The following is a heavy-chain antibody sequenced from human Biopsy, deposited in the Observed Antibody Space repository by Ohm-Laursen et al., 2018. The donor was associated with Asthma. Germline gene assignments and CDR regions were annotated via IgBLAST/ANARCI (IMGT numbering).Heavy chain of an antibody. V-gene: IGHV3-30*01. CDR1: GLSFSNFA. CDR3: VRDGTDDAFDI. J-gene: IGHJ3*02. Sequence: SLRLSCTASGLSFSNFAIDGVRQAPGKGLEWVGVISKDASTQDYADSVKGRFTMARDNSKNTLDLQMNSLREEDTAVYYCVRDGTDDAFDIWGQGTVVSVSS. CDR2: ISKDASTQ. D-gene: IGHD1-1*01.